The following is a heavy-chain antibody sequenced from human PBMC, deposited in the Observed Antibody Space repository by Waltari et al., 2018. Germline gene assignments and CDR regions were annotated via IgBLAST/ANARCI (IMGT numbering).Heavy chain of an antibody. V-gene: IGHV1-69*12. CDR3: AKREIGYAFDI. Sequence: QVQLVQSGAAVTQPGASVKVSCKDSGGPFGTYAITWVRQAPGQGLEWMGGVIPIFGTPNYAPKFQGRVTVSADPSTSTAYLEVRRLISEDTAVYYCAKREIGYAFDIWGHGTMVTVSS. CDR2: VIPIFGTP. CDR1: GGPFGTYA. D-gene: IGHD1-26*01. J-gene: IGHJ3*02.